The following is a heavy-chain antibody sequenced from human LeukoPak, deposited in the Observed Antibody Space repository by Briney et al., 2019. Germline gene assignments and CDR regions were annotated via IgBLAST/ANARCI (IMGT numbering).Heavy chain of an antibody. CDR3: AKDPLYDSSGYYLGHFDY. CDR2: ISGSGGST. Sequence: PGGSLRLSCAASGFTFSRFGMSWVRQAPGKGLEWVSGISGSGGSTYYADSVRGRFTISRDNSKNTVYLEMNSLRADDTAVYYCAKDPLYDSSGYYLGHFDYWGQGTLVTVSS. V-gene: IGHV3-23*01. CDR1: GFTFSRFG. D-gene: IGHD3-22*01. J-gene: IGHJ4*02.